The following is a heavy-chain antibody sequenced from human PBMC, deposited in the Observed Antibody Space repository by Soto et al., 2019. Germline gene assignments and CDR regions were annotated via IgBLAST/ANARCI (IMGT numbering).Heavy chain of an antibody. CDR3: ARGSGSYYAY. D-gene: IGHD1-26*01. Sequence: QVQLQESGPGLVKPSETLSLTCTVSGASVSSGNYYWSWIRQPPGKGLECIGYISYSGSTNYNPSLKXXVXIXXDTSKNQFSLKLSSVTAADTAVYYGARGSGSYYAYWGQGTLVTVSS. CDR2: ISYSGST. CDR1: GASVSSGNYY. V-gene: IGHV4-61*01. J-gene: IGHJ4*02.